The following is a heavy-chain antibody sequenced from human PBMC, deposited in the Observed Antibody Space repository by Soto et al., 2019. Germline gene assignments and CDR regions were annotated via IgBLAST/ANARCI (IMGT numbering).Heavy chain of an antibody. J-gene: IGHJ5*02. D-gene: IGHD3-3*01. V-gene: IGHV4-39*01. Sequence: PSETLSLTCTVSGGSISSSSYYWGWIRQPPGKGLEWIGSIYYSGSTYYNPSLKSRVTISVDTSKNQFSLKLSSVTAADTAVYYCARLIQSDYDFWSGYWLYNWFDPWGQGTLVTVSS. CDR1: GGSISSSSYY. CDR2: IYYSGST. CDR3: ARLIQSDYDFWSGYWLYNWFDP.